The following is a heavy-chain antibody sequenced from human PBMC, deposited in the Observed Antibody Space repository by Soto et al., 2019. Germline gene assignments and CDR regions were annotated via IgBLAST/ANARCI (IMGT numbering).Heavy chain of an antibody. V-gene: IGHV5-51*01. CDR1: GYNFNNYW. Sequence: HGESLKISCKGSGYNFNNYWIGWVRQMPGKGLEWMGIIYPCDSDTRYSPSFQGQVTISADKSITTAYLQWSSLKASDTAMYYCARRYCSGGTCYLGGFDICGQGTMFTVSS. J-gene: IGHJ3*02. D-gene: IGHD2-15*01. CDR2: IYPCDSDT. CDR3: ARRYCSGGTCYLGGFDI.